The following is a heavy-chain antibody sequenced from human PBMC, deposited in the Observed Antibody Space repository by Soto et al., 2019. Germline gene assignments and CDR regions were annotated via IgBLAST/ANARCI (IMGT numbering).Heavy chain of an antibody. CDR1: GYTFTSYG. CDR3: ARERYCSGGSCYPGDGMDV. CDR2: ISAYNGNT. V-gene: IGHV1-18*04. J-gene: IGHJ6*02. Sequence: ASVKVSCKASGYTFTSYGISWVRQAPGQGLEWMGWISAYNGNTNYAQKLQGRVTMTTDTSTSTAYMELRSLRSDETAVYYCARERYCSGGSCYPGDGMDVWGQGTTVTVSS. D-gene: IGHD2-15*01.